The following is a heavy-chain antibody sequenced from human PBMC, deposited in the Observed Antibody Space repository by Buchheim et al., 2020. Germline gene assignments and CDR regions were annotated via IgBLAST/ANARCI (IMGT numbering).Heavy chain of an antibody. V-gene: IGHV3-7*02. CDR1: GYTFNNYW. Sequence: EVQLVESGGSLVQPGGSLRLSCAASGYTFNNYWMTWVRQAPGKGLEWVANINQAGSKKYYVDSAKGRFTVSRDNAKKSLYLQMNSLRAEDTAVYYCARTGDDFWGQGTL. CDR2: INQAGSKK. CDR3: ARTGDDF. J-gene: IGHJ4*02. D-gene: IGHD7-27*01.